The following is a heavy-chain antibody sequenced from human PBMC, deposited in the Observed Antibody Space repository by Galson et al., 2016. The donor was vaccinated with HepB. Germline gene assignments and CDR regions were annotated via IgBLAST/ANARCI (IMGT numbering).Heavy chain of an antibody. V-gene: IGHV3-73*01. J-gene: IGHJ4*02. Sequence: SLRLSCAASGFDFSFSDSAFHWVRQASGEGLEWLGRIRSRPYSYATEYLASLKGRFTISRDDSKNTAYLQMNSLKTDDTAVYYCTSLGYSGSGNFDYWGQGTLVTVSS. CDR1: GFDFSFSDSA. CDR3: TSLGYSGSGNFDY. D-gene: IGHD5-12*01. CDR2: IRSRPYSYAT.